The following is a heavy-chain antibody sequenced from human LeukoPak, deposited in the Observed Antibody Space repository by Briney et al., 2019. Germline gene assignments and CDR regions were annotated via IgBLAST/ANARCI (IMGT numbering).Heavy chain of an antibody. V-gene: IGHV4-59*01. CDR3: ASLYGAYVY. CDR1: GGSISIYY. J-gene: IGHJ4*02. CDR2: IYYSGST. D-gene: IGHD4-17*01. Sequence: PSETLSLTCTVSGGSISIYYWSWIRQPPGKGLEWIGYIYYSGSTNYNPSLKSRVTISVDTSKNQFSLKPSSVTAADTAVYYCASLYGAYVYWGQGTLVTVSS.